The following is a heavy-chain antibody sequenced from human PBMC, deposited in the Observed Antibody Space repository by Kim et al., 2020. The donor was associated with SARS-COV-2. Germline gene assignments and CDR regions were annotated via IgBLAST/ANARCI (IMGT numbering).Heavy chain of an antibody. Sequence: GGSLRLSCAASGFTFSSYSMNWVRQAPGKGLEWVSYISSSSTIYYADSVKGRFTISRDNAKNSLYLQMNSLRDEDTAVYYCARGGCSGGSCYSNYGDYYPYFDYWGQGTLVTVSS. D-gene: IGHD2-15*01. J-gene: IGHJ4*02. CDR1: GFTFSSYS. CDR3: ARGGCSGGSCYSNYGDYYPYFDY. CDR2: ISSSSTI. V-gene: IGHV3-48*02.